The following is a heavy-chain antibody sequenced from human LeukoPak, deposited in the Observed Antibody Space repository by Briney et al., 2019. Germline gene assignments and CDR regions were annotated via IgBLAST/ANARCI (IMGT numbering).Heavy chain of an antibody. J-gene: IGHJ4*02. CDR2: IYYSGST. D-gene: IGHD3-10*01. Sequence: SETLSLTCTVSGGSFSSNSYYWGWIRQPPGKGLEWIGSIYYSGSTYYNPSLKSRVTISVDTSKNQFSLKVSSVTAADTAVYYCARRSRTGFFDHWGQGTLVTVSS. V-gene: IGHV4-39*01. CDR3: ARRSRTGFFDH. CDR1: GGSFSSNSYY.